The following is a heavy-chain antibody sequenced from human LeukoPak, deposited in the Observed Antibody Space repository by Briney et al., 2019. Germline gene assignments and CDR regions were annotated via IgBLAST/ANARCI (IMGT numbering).Heavy chain of an antibody. CDR1: GGTISRSSYY. CDR2: IFYSGST. D-gene: IGHD1-1*01. V-gene: IGHV4-39*01. J-gene: IGHJ4*02. Sequence: SETLSLTCTVSGGTISRSSYYWGWIRQPPGKGLEWIGSIFYSGSTPYNPSLKSRVTISVDTSKNQFSLRLSSVTAADTAVYYCATWRTAKTGFDYWGQGTLVTVSS. CDR3: ATWRTAKTGFDY.